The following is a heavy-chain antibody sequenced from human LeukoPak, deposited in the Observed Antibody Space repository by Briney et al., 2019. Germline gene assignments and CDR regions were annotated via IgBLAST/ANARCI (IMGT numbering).Heavy chain of an antibody. V-gene: IGHV1-2*02. Sequence: APVKVSCKASGYTFTGYYMHWVRQAPGQGLEWMGWINPNSGGTNYAQKFQGRVTMTRDTSISTAYMELSRLRSDDTAVYYCARDRFSPAAGTKGIMDVWGQGTTVTVSS. D-gene: IGHD6-13*01. CDR1: GYTFTGYY. J-gene: IGHJ6*02. CDR3: ARDRFSPAAGTKGIMDV. CDR2: INPNSGGT.